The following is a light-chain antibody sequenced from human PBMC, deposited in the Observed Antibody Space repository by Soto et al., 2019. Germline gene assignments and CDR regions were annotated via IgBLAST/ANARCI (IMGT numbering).Light chain of an antibody. CDR3: CSYAGGSPHAV. V-gene: IGLV2-23*01. CDR1: SSDVGSYNL. CDR2: EGS. J-gene: IGLJ2*01. Sequence: QSALTQPASVSGSPGQSITISCTGTSSDVGSYNLVSWYQQHPGKAPKLMIYEGSKRPSGVSNRFSGSKSGNTASLTISGLQAEDEADYYCCSYAGGSPHAVFGGGTKLTVL.